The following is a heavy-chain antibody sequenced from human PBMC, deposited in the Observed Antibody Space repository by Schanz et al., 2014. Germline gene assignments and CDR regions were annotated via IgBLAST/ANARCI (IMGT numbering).Heavy chain of an antibody. CDR1: GFTFSNYG. Sequence: QVQLVESGGGVVRPGRSLRLSCAASGFTFSNYGMHWVRQAPGKGLEWVAVISYDGSDKFYADSVKGRFTISRDNSNNTLSLQMNSLRVEDTAVYYCAMGGYQLHHWGQGTLVTVSS. D-gene: IGHD1-7*01. V-gene: IGHV3-30*03. CDR3: AMGGYQLHH. J-gene: IGHJ4*02. CDR2: ISYDGSDK.